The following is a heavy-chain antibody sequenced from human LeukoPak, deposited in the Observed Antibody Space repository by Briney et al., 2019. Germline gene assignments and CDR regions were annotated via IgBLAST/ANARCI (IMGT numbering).Heavy chain of an antibody. CDR1: GFTFSSYW. D-gene: IGHD3-10*01. CDR2: IKQDGSEK. CDR3: ARDLKTSYGSGSYPRDNWFDP. Sequence: GGSLRLSCAASGFTFSSYWMSWVRQAPGKGLEWVANIKQDGSEKYYVDSVKGRFTISRDNAKNSLYLQMNSLRAEDTAVYYCARDLKTSYGSGSYPRDNWFDPWGQGTLVTVSS. V-gene: IGHV3-7*01. J-gene: IGHJ5*02.